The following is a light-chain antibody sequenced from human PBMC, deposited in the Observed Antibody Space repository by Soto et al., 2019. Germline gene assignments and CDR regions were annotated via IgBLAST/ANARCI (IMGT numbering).Light chain of an antibody. CDR1: SSNIGNNY. CDR2: DNN. V-gene: IGLV1-51*01. J-gene: IGLJ2*01. Sequence: QSVLTQPPSVSAAPGQKVTISCSGSSSNIGNNYVSWYQQLPGTAPKLLISDNNKRPSGIPDRFSGSKSGTSATLGITGLQTGDEAEYYCGTWDSSLSAVVFGGGTKVTVL. CDR3: GTWDSSLSAVV.